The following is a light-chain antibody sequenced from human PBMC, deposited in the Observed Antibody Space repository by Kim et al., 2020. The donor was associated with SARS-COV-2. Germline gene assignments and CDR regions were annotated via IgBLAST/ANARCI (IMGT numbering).Light chain of an antibody. CDR3: QQSYSTPVT. J-gene: IGKJ4*01. CDR2: AAS. Sequence: DIQMTQSPSSLSASVGDRVTITCRASQSISSYLNWYQQKPGKAPKLLIHAASSLQSGVPSRFSGSGSGTDFTLTISSLQPEDFATYYCQQSYSTPVTFGGGTNVDIK. CDR1: QSISSY. V-gene: IGKV1-39*01.